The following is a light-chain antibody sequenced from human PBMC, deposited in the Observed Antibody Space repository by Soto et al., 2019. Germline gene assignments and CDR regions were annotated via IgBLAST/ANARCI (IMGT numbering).Light chain of an antibody. Sequence: QSVLTQPASVSGSPGQSITISCTGTSSDVGSYNYVSWYQQHPGKAPKLMTYDVSNRPSGVSNRFSGSKSGNTASLTISGLQAEDEADYHCSSYTTSSTVLFGGGTKLTVL. CDR1: SSDVGSYNY. CDR3: SSYTTSSTVL. J-gene: IGLJ2*01. V-gene: IGLV2-14*03. CDR2: DVS.